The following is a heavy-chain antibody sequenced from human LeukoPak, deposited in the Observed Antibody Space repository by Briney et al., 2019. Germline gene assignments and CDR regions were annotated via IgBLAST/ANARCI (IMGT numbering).Heavy chain of an antibody. J-gene: IGHJ4*02. V-gene: IGHV3-23*01. D-gene: IGHD6-13*01. CDR1: GFTFSSYA. CDR2: IGGSGGST. CDR3: AKERAGSSSSWAPTDY. Sequence: PGGSLRLSCAASGFTFSSYAMSWVRQAPGKGLEWVSAIGGSGGSTYYADSVKGRFTISRDNSKNTLYLQMNSLRAEDTAVYYCAKERAGSSSSWAPTDYWGQGTLVTVSS.